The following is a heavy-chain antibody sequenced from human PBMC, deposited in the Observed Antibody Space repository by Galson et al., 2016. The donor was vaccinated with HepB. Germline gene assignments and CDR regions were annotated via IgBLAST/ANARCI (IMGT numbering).Heavy chain of an antibody. Sequence: SLRLSCAASGFIFNSYCMNWVRQAPGKGLEWVSSISIRGDYMYYADSVKGRFTISRDNARNSMYLQMNSLRVEDTAVYYCARSKDSRWYSSFDYWGQGTLATVSS. V-gene: IGHV3-21*01. D-gene: IGHD6-13*01. CDR2: ISIRGDYM. CDR1: GFIFNSYC. J-gene: IGHJ4*02. CDR3: ARSKDSRWYSSFDY.